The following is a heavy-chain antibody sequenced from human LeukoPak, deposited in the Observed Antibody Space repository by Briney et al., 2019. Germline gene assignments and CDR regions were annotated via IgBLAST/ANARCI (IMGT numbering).Heavy chain of an antibody. V-gene: IGHV1-69*13. J-gene: IGHJ6*03. CDR2: IIPVLGTT. CDR1: GGTFSSYA. CDR3: ATSGGDYYYYSLDV. D-gene: IGHD3-10*01. Sequence: SVKVSCKASGGTFSSYAISWVRQAPGRGLEWMGGIIPVLGTTNYAQTFQNKVTITADESTSTTYMELSSLTSEDTAVYYCATSGGDYYYYSLDVWGKGTPVTISS.